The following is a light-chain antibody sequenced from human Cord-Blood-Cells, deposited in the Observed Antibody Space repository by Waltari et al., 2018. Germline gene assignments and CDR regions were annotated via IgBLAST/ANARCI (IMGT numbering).Light chain of an antibody. V-gene: IGKV1-39*01. CDR2: AAS. J-gene: IGKJ2*01. CDR3: QQSYSTPYT. CDR1: QSISSY. Sequence: DTQMTQPPSSLSASVGDSVTITCRASQSISSYLNWYQQKPGKAPKLLIYAASSLQSGVPSRFSGSGSGTDFTLTISSLQPEDFATYYCQQSYSTPYTFGQGTKLEIK.